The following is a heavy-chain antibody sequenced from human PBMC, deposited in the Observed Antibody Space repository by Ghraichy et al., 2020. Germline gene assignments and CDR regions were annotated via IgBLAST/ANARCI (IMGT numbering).Heavy chain of an antibody. CDR2: MSGTGTGT. CDR1: GFTFSRYA. V-gene: IGHV3-23*01. J-gene: IGHJ4*02. D-gene: IGHD7-27*01. Sequence: GGSLRLSCAASGFTFSRYAMNWVRQAPGKGLEWLSTMSGTGTGTYYAASVKGRFTVSRDNSKNTLYLQMNSLRPEDTAVYYCTKDASVTGSSCRFDYWGQGTLVPVSS. CDR3: TKDASVTGSSCRFDY.